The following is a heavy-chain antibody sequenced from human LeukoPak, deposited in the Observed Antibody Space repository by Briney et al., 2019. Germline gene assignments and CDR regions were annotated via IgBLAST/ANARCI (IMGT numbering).Heavy chain of an antibody. CDR1: GDSISSFY. Sequence: SETLSLTCSVSGDSISSFYWSWIRQSPGKGLEWIGYIYYSGSTNYNPSVKSRFTISLDTSKNRFSLKLSSVTAADTALYYCARGQWLVPGYFDSWGQGTLVTVSS. J-gene: IGHJ4*02. V-gene: IGHV4-59*01. CDR3: ARGQWLVPGYFDS. D-gene: IGHD6-19*01. CDR2: IYYSGST.